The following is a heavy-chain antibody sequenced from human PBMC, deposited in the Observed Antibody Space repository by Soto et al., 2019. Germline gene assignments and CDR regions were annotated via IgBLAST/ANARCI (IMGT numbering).Heavy chain of an antibody. CDR1: GFTFSSYG. V-gene: IGHV3-33*01. Sequence: QVQLVESGGGVVQPGRSLRLSCAASGFTFSSYGMHWVRQAPGKGLEWVAVIWYDGSNKYYADSVKGRFTISRDNSKNTLYMQKYSLRAEDTAVYYCARDGYCSGGSGDSVPGFDYWGQGTLVTVSS. CDR3: ARDGYCSGGSGDSVPGFDY. J-gene: IGHJ4*02. D-gene: IGHD2-15*01. CDR2: IWYDGSNK.